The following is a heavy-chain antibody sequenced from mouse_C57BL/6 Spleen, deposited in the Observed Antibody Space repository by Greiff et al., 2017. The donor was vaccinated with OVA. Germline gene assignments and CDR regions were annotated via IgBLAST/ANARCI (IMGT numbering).Heavy chain of an antibody. CDR2: ISDDGSN. Sequence: EVQLQESGPGLVKPSQSLSLTCSVTGYSITSGYFWYWIRQFPGNKLEWMGYISDDGSNNYNPSLNNRISITRDTSKNQFFLKLNSVTTEDTATYYCAREFYYDYDGGNWGQGTLVTVSA. V-gene: IGHV3-6*01. CDR3: AREFYYDYDGGN. D-gene: IGHD2-4*01. J-gene: IGHJ3*01. CDR1: GYSITSGYF.